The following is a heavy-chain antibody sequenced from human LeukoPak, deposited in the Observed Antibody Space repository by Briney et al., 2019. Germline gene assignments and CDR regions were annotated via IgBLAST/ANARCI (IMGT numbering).Heavy chain of an antibody. V-gene: IGHV1-18*01. J-gene: IGHJ6*02. Sequence: ASVKVSCKASGYTFTSYGISWVRQAPGQGLEWMGWISAYNGNTNYAQKLRGRVTMTTDTSTSTAYTELRSLRSDDTAVYYCARGAGDYDFWSGYYVYYYYYGMDVWGQGTTVTVSS. CDR2: ISAYNGNT. CDR3: ARGAGDYDFWSGYYVYYYYYGMDV. D-gene: IGHD3-3*01. CDR1: GYTFTSYG.